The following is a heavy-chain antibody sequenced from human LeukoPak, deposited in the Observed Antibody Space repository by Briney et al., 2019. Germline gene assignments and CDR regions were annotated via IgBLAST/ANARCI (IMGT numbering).Heavy chain of an antibody. CDR2: IYSGGST. Sequence: PGGSLRLSCAASGFTVSSNYMSWVRQAPGKGLEWVSVIYSGGSTYYANSVKGRFTISRDNSRNTLFLELNSLRTDDTSMFFCARPGLGIGAADLGDDAFDVWGQGTMVTVSS. CDR1: GFTVSSNY. D-gene: IGHD6-13*01. CDR3: ARPGLGIGAADLGDDAFDV. J-gene: IGHJ3*01. V-gene: IGHV3-66*02.